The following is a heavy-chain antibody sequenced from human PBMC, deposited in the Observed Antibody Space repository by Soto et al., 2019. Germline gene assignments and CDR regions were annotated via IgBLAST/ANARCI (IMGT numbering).Heavy chain of an antibody. CDR3: ARAVSSGHDFDY. J-gene: IGHJ4*02. V-gene: IGHV4-28*03. CDR2: IYYSGRT. D-gene: IGHD5-12*01. CDR1: GFSMSRSSW. Sequence: PSETLSLTCAVSGFSMSRSSWWGWIRQPPGKGLEWIGYIYYSGRTYYNPSLKSRVTTSVDRSKNQFSLKLSSVTAADTAVYYCARAVSSGHDFDYWGQGTLVTVSS.